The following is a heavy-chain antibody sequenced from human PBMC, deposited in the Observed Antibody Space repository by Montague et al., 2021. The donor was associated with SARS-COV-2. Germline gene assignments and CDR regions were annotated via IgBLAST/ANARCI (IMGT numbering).Heavy chain of an antibody. J-gene: IGHJ4*02. CDR2: INVFGTTA. D-gene: IGHD3-9*01. CDR1: GFIFNKYG. Sequence: SLRLSCAASGFIFNKYGVGWVRQAPGKGLEWVSVINVFGTTAYYADSVRGRFTMSRDNYRNTLDLHMISPRADDTAIYYCVKGRSTDWTRDFDSWGQGTRVTVSS. CDR3: VKGRSTDWTRDFDS. V-gene: IGHV3-23*01.